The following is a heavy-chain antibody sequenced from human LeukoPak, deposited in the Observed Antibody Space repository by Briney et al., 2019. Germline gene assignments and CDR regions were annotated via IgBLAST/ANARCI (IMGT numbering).Heavy chain of an antibody. D-gene: IGHD3-22*01. CDR1: RFTLSTFT. CDR2: ISGSSSTI. Sequence: GGSLRHSCAASRFTLSTFTLDWVRQAPGKGLEWVSYISGSSSTIYYADSVKGRFTISRDNAKNPLYLQMNSLRDEDTAVYYCARNLLLGTSLEYWGQGTLVTVSS. J-gene: IGHJ4*02. CDR3: ARNLLLGTSLEY. V-gene: IGHV3-48*02.